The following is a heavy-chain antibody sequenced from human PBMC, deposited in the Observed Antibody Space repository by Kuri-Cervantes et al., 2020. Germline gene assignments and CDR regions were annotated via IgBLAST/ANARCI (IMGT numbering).Heavy chain of an antibody. D-gene: IGHD3-22*01. CDR2: INHSGST. J-gene: IGHJ5*02. CDR1: GGSFSGYY. Sequence: ESLKISCAVYGGSFSGYYWSWIRQPPGKGLEWFGEINHSGSTNYNQSLKGRVTISVDTSKNQISLKLSSVTAADTAVYYCARDLGDYYDRSSYAHNWFDAWGKGTLVTVSS. CDR3: ARDLGDYYDRSSYAHNWFDA. V-gene: IGHV4-34*01.